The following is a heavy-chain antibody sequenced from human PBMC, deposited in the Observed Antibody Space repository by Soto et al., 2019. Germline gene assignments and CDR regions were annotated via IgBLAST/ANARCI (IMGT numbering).Heavy chain of an antibody. Sequence: EVQLLESGGGLVQPGGSLRLSCAASGFTFSSYAMSWVRQAPGKGLEWVSAISGSGGSTYYADSVKGRVTISRDNSKKAPDFPMNCLRAEDTALYYCSKAPYGGPDYWGQGTLVTVSS. D-gene: IGHD4-17*01. J-gene: IGHJ4*02. CDR2: ISGSGGST. CDR3: SKAPYGGPDY. V-gene: IGHV3-23*01. CDR1: GFTFSSYA.